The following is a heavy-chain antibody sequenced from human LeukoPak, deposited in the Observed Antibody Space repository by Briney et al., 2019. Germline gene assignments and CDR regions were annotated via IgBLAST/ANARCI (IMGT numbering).Heavy chain of an antibody. Sequence: GGSLRLSCAASGFTFSSYAMHWVRQAPGKGLEWVAVISYDGSNKYYADSVKGRFTISRDNSKNTLYLQMNSLRAEDTAVYYCARSMFDYWGQGALVTVSS. CDR2: ISYDGSNK. CDR1: GFTFSSYA. CDR3: ARSMFDY. V-gene: IGHV3-30-3*01. J-gene: IGHJ4*02.